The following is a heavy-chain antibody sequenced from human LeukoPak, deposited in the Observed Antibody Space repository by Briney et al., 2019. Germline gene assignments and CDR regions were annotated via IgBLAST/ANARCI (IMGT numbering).Heavy chain of an antibody. D-gene: IGHD3-22*01. CDR3: ARASPLYYYDSSGPILDY. J-gene: IGHJ4*02. CDR2: IYYSGST. Sequence: PSETLSLTCTVSGGSISSYYWSWIRQPPGKGLEWIGYIYYSGSTNYNPSLKSRVTISVDTSKNQFSLKLSSVTAADTAVYYCARASPLYYYDSSGPILDYWGQGTLVTVSS. CDR1: GGSISSYY. V-gene: IGHV4-59*01.